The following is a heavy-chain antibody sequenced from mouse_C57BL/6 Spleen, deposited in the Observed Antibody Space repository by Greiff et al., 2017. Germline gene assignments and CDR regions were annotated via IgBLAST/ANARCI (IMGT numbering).Heavy chain of an antibody. Sequence: EVNVVESGGGLVKPGGSLKLSCAASGFTFSSYAMSWVRQTPEKRLEWVATISDGGSYTYYPDNVKGRFTISRDNAKNNLYLQMSHLKSEDTAMYYSARGGMDSYYFDYWGQGTTLTVSA. V-gene: IGHV5-4*03. CDR1: GFTFSSYA. CDR3: ARGGMDSYYFDY. CDR2: ISDGGSYT. J-gene: IGHJ2*01.